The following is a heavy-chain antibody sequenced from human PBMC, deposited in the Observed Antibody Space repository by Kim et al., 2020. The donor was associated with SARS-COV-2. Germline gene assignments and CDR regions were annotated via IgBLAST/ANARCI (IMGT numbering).Heavy chain of an antibody. CDR3: AKTKDIVVVPAAIRDSSGPYYFDY. Sequence: GGSLRLSCAASGFTFSSYAMSWVRQAPGKGLEWVSAISGSGGSTYYADSVKGRFTISRDNSKNTLYLQMNSLRAEDTAVYYCAKTKDIVVVPAAIRDSSGPYYFDYWGQGTLVTVSS. D-gene: IGHD2-2*02. J-gene: IGHJ4*02. CDR2: ISGSGGST. V-gene: IGHV3-23*01. CDR1: GFTFSSYA.